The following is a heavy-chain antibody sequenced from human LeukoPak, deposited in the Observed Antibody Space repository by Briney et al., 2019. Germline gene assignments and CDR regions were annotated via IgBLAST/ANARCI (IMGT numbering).Heavy chain of an antibody. Sequence: PSETLSLTCTVSGGSISTYYWNWLRQPAGKGLEWIGRIYTSGSTNYNASLKSRVTISGDSSKNQLSLRLSSVTAADTAVYYCAGIKPYGSGSYLPFDYWGQGILVTVSS. CDR2: IYTSGST. CDR3: AGIKPYGSGSYLPFDY. V-gene: IGHV4-4*07. CDR1: GGSISTYY. J-gene: IGHJ4*02. D-gene: IGHD3-10*01.